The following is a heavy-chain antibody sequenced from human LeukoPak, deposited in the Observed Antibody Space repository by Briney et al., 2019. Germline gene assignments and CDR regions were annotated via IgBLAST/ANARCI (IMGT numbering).Heavy chain of an antibody. V-gene: IGHV4-59*08. CDR1: GGSISSYY. CDR3: ARHAKQWLVTWYFDL. CDR2: MFHSGSP. Sequence: SETLSLTCTVSGGSISSYYWSWIRQPPGKGLEWIGYMFHSGSPNYNPSLKSRVTISIDTSKNQFSLKMNSVTAADTAVYYCARHAKQWLVTWYFDLWGRGTLVTVSS. D-gene: IGHD6-19*01. J-gene: IGHJ2*01.